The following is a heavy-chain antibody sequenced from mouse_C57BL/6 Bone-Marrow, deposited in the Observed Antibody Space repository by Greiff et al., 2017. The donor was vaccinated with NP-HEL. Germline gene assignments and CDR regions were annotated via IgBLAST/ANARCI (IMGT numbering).Heavy chain of an antibody. J-gene: IGHJ3*01. CDR3: ARDQGYGSPWFAY. CDR2: ISYSGST. V-gene: IGHV3-1*01. D-gene: IGHD1-1*01. CDR1: GYSITSGYD. Sequence: EVQLQESGPGMVKPSQSLSLTCTVTGYSITSGYDWHWIRHFPGNKLEWMGYISYSGSTNYNPSLKSRISITHDTSKNHFFLKLNSVTTEDTATYYCARDQGYGSPWFAYWGQGTLVTVSA.